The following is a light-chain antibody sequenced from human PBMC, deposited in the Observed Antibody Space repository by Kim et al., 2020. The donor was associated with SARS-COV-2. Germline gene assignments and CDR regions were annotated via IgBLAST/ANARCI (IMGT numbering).Light chain of an antibody. CDR1: QSISNW. CDR3: HHYHSYDI. Sequence: DIQMTQSPSTLSASVGDRVTITCRASQSISNWLAWYQQKPGKAPKLLIYKASSLETGVPSRFSGSGSGTEFTLTISSLQPDDSATYFCHHYHSYDIFGEGTKLEI. J-gene: IGKJ2*01. CDR2: KAS. V-gene: IGKV1-5*03.